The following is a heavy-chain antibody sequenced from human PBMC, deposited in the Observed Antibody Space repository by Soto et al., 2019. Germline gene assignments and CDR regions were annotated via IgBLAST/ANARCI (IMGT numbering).Heavy chain of an antibody. CDR2: ISSSSSYI. V-gene: IGHV3-21*01. CDR3: ARGYNSYGLEYYYGMDV. CDR1: GFTFSSYS. J-gene: IGHJ6*02. D-gene: IGHD5-18*01. Sequence: GGSLRLSCAASGFTFSSYSMNWVRQAPGKGLEWVSSISSSSSYIYYADSVKGRFIISRDNAKNSLYLQMNSLRAEDTAVYYCARGYNSYGLEYYYGMDVWGQGTTVTVSS.